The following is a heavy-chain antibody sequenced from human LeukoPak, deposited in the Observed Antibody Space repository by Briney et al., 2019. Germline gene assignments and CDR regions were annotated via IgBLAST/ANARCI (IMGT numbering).Heavy chain of an antibody. CDR1: GGSINTDY. D-gene: IGHD1-1*01. V-gene: IGHV4-59*01. Sequence: SETLSVTWTVAGGSINTDYWNWIRQPPGKGLEWIGDIYYSGSTGYNPSLKSRVTISVDTSKNQFALKLSSVSSADTAVYYCVRGLVDVSLNGAFDIWGQGTMITVSS. J-gene: IGHJ3*02. CDR2: IYYSGST. CDR3: VRGLVDVSLNGAFDI.